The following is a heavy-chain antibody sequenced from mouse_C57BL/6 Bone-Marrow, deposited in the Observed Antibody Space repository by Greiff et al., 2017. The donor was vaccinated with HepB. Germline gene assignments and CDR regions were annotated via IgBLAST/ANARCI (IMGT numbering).Heavy chain of an antibody. Sequence: QVQLQQSGAELVRPGTSVKMSCKASGYTFTNYWIGWAKQRPGHGLEWIGDIYPGGGYTNYNEKFKGKATLTADKSSSTAYMQFSSLTSEDSAIYYCARFGNYGGYAMDYWGQGTSVTVSS. CDR3: ARFGNYGGYAMDY. J-gene: IGHJ4*01. V-gene: IGHV1-63*01. CDR2: IYPGGGYT. D-gene: IGHD2-1*01. CDR1: GYTFTNYW.